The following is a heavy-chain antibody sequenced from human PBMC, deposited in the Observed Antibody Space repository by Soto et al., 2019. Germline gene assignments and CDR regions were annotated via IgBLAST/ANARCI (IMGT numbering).Heavy chain of an antibody. Sequence: PGGSLRLSCAASGFTFSNAWMSWVRQAPGKGLEWVGRIKSKTDGGTTDYAAPVKGRFTISRDDSKNTLYLQMNSLKTEDTAVYYCTTDIAVSCSITSCYLYYHYHLAVCGQGTTVPVSS. CDR2: IKSKTDGGTT. J-gene: IGHJ6*03. CDR3: TTDIAVSCSITSCYLYYHYHLAV. D-gene: IGHD2-2*01. V-gene: IGHV3-15*01. CDR1: GFTFSNAW.